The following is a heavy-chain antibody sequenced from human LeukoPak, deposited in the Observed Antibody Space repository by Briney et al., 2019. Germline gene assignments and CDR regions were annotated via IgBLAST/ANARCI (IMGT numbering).Heavy chain of an antibody. Sequence: SETPSLTCTVSGDSISSNYWSWIRQPPGKGLEWIGYIYYSGSTNYNPSLKGRVTISVDTSKNQFSLKLSSVTAADTAVYYCARGFPGGVYYFDYWGQGTLVTVSS. CDR3: ARGFPGGVYYFDY. J-gene: IGHJ4*02. CDR1: GDSISSNY. CDR2: IYYSGST. D-gene: IGHD3-3*01. V-gene: IGHV4-59*01.